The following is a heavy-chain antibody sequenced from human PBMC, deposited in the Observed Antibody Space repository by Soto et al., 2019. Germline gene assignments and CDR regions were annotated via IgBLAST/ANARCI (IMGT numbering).Heavy chain of an antibody. D-gene: IGHD5-18*01. CDR3: ARHLGWVYSYEYYFDY. CDR1: GYSFTSYW. J-gene: IGHJ4*02. Sequence: PGESLKISCKGSGYSFTSYWIGWVRQMPGKGLEWMGIIYPGDSDTRYSPSFQGQVTISADKSISTAYLQWSSLKASDTAMYYCARHLGWVYSYEYYFDYWGQGTLVTVSS. V-gene: IGHV5-51*01. CDR2: IYPGDSDT.